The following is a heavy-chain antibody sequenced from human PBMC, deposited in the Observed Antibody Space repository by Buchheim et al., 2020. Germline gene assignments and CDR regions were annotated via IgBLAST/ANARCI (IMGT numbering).Heavy chain of an antibody. CDR3: TRDGGYCSSTSCEGSYYGMDV. V-gene: IGHV3-49*04. D-gene: IGHD2-2*03. Sequence: EVQLVESGGGLVQPGRSLRLSCTASGFTFGDYAMSWVRQAPGKGLEWVGFIRSKAYGGTTEYAASGKGRFTISRDDSKSIAYLQMNSLKTEDTAVYYCTRDGGYCSSTSCEGSYYGMDVWGQGTT. J-gene: IGHJ6*02. CDR2: IRSKAYGGTT. CDR1: GFTFGDYA.